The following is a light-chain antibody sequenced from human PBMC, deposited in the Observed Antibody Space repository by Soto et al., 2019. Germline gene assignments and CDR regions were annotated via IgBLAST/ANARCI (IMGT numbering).Light chain of an antibody. CDR1: QSVSSSY. J-gene: IGKJ1*01. CDR3: QQYDISPWT. V-gene: IGKV3-20*01. CDR2: DAS. Sequence: IVLTQSPGTLSLSPGERPPLSCRASQSVSSSYLAWYRQKPGQPPRLLIYDASNRATGIPARFSGSGSGTDFTLTIIRLEPEDFAVYYCQQYDISPWTFGQGTKVDIK.